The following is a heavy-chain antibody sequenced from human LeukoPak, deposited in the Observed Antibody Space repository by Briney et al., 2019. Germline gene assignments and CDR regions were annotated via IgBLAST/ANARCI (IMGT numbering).Heavy chain of an antibody. CDR2: IIRDGTGT. V-gene: IGHV3-74*01. CDR3: ARAVGYGAASYGFDT. Sequence: WGSLRLSCAASDFNLTTKVMHWVRPAPGKGLVWVSRIIRDGTGTDYADSVKGGFGISRDSAKNTLYLQTNSLRAEDTAVYYCARAVGYGAASYGFDTWGQGTMVTVSS. CDR1: DFNLTTKV. J-gene: IGHJ3*02. D-gene: IGHD3-10*01.